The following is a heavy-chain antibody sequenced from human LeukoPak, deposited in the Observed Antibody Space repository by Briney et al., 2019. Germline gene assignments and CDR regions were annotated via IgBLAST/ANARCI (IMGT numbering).Heavy chain of an antibody. Sequence: SETLSLTCAVYGGSFSGYYWSWIRQPPGKGLEWIEEINHSGSTNYNPSLKSRVTISVDTSKNQFSLKLSSVTAADTAVYYCARGDMTTVTPFDYWGQGTLVTVSS. V-gene: IGHV4-34*01. CDR1: GGSFSGYY. CDR2: INHSGST. CDR3: ARGDMTTVTPFDY. J-gene: IGHJ4*02. D-gene: IGHD4-17*01.